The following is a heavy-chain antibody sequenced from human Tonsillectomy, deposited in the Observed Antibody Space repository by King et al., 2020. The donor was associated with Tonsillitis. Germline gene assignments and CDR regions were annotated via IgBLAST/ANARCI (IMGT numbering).Heavy chain of an antibody. CDR2: ISGDGGST. V-gene: IGHV3-43*02. Sequence: VQLVESGGGVVQPGGSLRLSCAASGFTFDDYAMHWVRQAPGKGLEWVSLISGDGGSTYYADSVKGRFTISRDNSKNSLYLQMNSLRTEDTALYYCAKDARLTYYYDSSGTPYFDYWGQGTLVTVSS. CDR1: GFTFDDYA. D-gene: IGHD3-22*01. J-gene: IGHJ4*02. CDR3: AKDARLTYYYDSSGTPYFDY.